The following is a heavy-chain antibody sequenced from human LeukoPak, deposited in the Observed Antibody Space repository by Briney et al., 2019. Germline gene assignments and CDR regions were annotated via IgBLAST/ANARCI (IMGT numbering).Heavy chain of an antibody. CDR2: ISGTGGRT. Sequence: GGSLRLSCAASGFTFSTYAMTWGRQAPGKGLEWVSDISGTGGRTYYADSVKGRFTISRDNSKNTVDQLMNSLRAEDTAIYYCARDVPYYYDSSGYYSPFDCWGQGTLVTVSS. V-gene: IGHV3-23*01. J-gene: IGHJ4*02. CDR1: GFTFSTYA. D-gene: IGHD3-22*01. CDR3: ARDVPYYYDSSGYYSPFDC.